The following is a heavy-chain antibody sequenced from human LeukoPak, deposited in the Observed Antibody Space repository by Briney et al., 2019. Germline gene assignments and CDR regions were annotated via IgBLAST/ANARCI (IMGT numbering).Heavy chain of an antibody. J-gene: IGHJ6*02. D-gene: IGHD2-2*01. V-gene: IGHV3-23*01. CDR3: AKGAVGCSSTSCYAPYYYGMDV. CDR2: ISGSGGST. CDR1: GFTFSSYA. Sequence: GGSLRLSCAASGFTFSSYAMSWVRQAPGKGLEWVSAISGSGGSTYYADSVKGRFTISRDNSKNTLYLQMNSLRAEDTAVYYCAKGAVGCSSTSCYAPYYYGMDVWGQGTTVTVSS.